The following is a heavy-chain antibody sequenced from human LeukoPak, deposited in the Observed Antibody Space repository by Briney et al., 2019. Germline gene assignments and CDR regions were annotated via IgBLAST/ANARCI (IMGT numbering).Heavy chain of an antibody. CDR2: INHSGST. V-gene: IGHV4-34*01. CDR1: GGSFSGYY. J-gene: IGHJ4*02. CDR3: ARTRLRLGELSLYYFDY. D-gene: IGHD3-16*02. Sequence: PSETLSLTCAVYGGSFSGYYWSWIRQPPGKGLEWIGEINHSGSTNYNPSLKSRVTISVDTSKNQFSLKLSSVTAADTAVYYCARTRLRLGELSLYYFDYWGQGTLVTVSS.